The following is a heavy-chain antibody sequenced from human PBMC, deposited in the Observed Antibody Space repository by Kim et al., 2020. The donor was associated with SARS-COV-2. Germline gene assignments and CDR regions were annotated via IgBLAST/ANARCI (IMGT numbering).Heavy chain of an antibody. CDR3: TREPRKSIAVAGTLFPRYYYYYYMDV. V-gene: IGHV3-49*04. CDR2: IRSKAYGGTT. CDR1: GFTFGDYA. J-gene: IGHJ6*03. Sequence: GGSLRLSCTASGFTFGDYAMSWVRQAPGKGLEWVGFIRSKAYGGTTEYAASVKGRFTISRDDSKSIAYLQMNSLKTEDTAVYYCTREPRKSIAVAGTLFPRYYYYYYMDVWGKETTLTVSS. D-gene: IGHD6-19*01.